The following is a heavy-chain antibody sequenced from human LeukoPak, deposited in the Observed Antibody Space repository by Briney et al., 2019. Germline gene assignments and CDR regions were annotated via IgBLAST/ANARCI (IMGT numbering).Heavy chain of an antibody. V-gene: IGHV4-34*01. CDR3: ARKRGYYFDY. Sequence: SETLSLTCAVYGGSFSGYYWSWIRQPPGKGLEWIGEINHSGGTNYNPSLKSRVTISVDTSKNQFSLKLSSVTAADTAVYYCARKRGYYFDYWGQGTLVTVSS. CDR1: GGSFSGYY. CDR2: INHSGGT. D-gene: IGHD3-16*01. J-gene: IGHJ4*02.